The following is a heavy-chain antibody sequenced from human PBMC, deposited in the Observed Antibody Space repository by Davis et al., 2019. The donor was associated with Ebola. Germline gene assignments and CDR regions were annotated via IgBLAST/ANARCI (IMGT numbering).Heavy chain of an antibody. CDR1: GYSFTSYW. V-gene: IGHV5-51*01. Sequence: PGGSLRLSCKGSGYSFTSYWIGWVRQMPGKGLEWMGIIYPGDSDTRYSPSFQGQVTISADKSISTAYLQWSSLKASDTAMYYCARRAASAGWFDPWGQGTLVTVSS. CDR2: IYPGDSDT. D-gene: IGHD2-15*01. CDR3: ARRAASAGWFDP. J-gene: IGHJ5*02.